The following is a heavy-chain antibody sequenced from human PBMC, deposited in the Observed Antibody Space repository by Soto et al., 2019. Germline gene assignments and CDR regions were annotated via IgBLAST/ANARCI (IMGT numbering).Heavy chain of an antibody. CDR1: GFTFSSYA. CDR2: ISGSGGST. Sequence: GVFLRLSCAASGFTFSSYAMSWVRQAPGKGLEWVSAISGSGGSTYYADSVKGRFTISRDNSKNTLYLQMNSLRAEDTAVYYCAKDYYIVATDLPEYFQHWGQGTLVTVSS. CDR3: AKDYYIVATDLPEYFQH. J-gene: IGHJ1*01. D-gene: IGHD5-12*01. V-gene: IGHV3-23*01.